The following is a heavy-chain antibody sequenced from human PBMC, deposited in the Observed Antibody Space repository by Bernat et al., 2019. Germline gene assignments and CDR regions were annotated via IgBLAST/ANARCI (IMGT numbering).Heavy chain of an antibody. Sequence: QVQLVESGGGVVQPGRSLRLSCAASGFTFSSYAMHWVRQAPGKGLEWVAVISYDGSNKYYADSVKGRFTISRDNSKYTLYLQMNSLRAEDTAVYYCARDLVVRAAAGLDPWGQGTLVTVSS. D-gene: IGHD6-13*01. V-gene: IGHV3-30*01. J-gene: IGHJ5*02. CDR2: ISYDGSNK. CDR1: GFTFSSYA. CDR3: ARDLVVRAAAGLDP.